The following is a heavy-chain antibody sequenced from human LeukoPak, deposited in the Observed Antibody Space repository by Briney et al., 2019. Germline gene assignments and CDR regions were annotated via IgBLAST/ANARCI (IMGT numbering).Heavy chain of an antibody. V-gene: IGHV4-30-2*01. D-gene: IGHD3-10*01. CDR3: AREFTYHYGSGALDY. CDR1: GGSISSGGYS. J-gene: IGHJ4*02. CDR2: IYHSGST. Sequence: MTSQTLSLTCAVSGGSISSGGYSWSWIRQPPGKGLEWIGYIYHSGSTYYNPSLKSRVTISVDRSKNQFSLKLSSVTAADTAVYYCAREFTYHYGSGALDYWGQGTLVTVSS.